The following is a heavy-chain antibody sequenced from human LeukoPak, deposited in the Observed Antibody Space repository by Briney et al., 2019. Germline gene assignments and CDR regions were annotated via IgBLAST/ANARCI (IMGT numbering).Heavy chain of an antibody. J-gene: IGHJ3*02. CDR1: GGSISSGGYS. Sequence: SETLSLTCSVSGGSISSGGYSWSWIRQPPGKGLEWIGYIYHSGSTYYNPSLKSRVTISVDRSKNQFSLKLSSVTAADTAIYYCSRQVDVGCSSSTCYGHGAFDIWGQGTLVTVSS. V-gene: IGHV4-30-2*01. D-gene: IGHD2-2*01. CDR2: IYHSGST. CDR3: SRQVDVGCSSSTCYGHGAFDI.